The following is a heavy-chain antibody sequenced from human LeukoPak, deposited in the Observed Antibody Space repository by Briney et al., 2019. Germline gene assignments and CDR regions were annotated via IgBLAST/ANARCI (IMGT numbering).Heavy chain of an antibody. V-gene: IGHV5-51*01. J-gene: IGHJ3*02. CDR2: IYPGESDT. Sequence: KPGXXXXISCQXXXSXXTXYWIGWVRQLPGKGLEWMVIIYPGESDTRNSPSLQGQVTVSADKSISTAYLQWSSLKASDTAMYYCARHPTSDAFDIWGQGTMVTVSS. CDR1: XSXXTXYW. CDR3: ARHPTSDAFDI. D-gene: IGHD5-12*01.